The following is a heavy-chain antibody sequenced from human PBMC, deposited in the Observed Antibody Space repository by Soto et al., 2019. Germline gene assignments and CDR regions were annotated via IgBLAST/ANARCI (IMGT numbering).Heavy chain of an antibody. V-gene: IGHV4-39*01. CDR3: ARHGPVQLWLGSMDV. CDR1: RSSISSNSYY. CDR2: IYYIGST. J-gene: IGHJ6*02. Sequence: YETLSLTCTVARSSISSNSYYWGLIRQPPGKGLEWIGSIYYIGSTYYNPSLKSRVTISVDTSKNQFSLKLSSVTAADTAVYYCARHGPVQLWLGSMDVWGQGTTVT. D-gene: IGHD5-18*01.